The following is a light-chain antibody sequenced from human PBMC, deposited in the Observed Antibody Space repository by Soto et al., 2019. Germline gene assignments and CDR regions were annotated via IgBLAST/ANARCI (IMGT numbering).Light chain of an antibody. V-gene: IGLV2-14*01. Sequence: QSALTQPASVSGSPGESITISCTGTRSDVGGYNYVSWYQQHAGKAPKLMICDVSNRPSGISNRFSGSKSGNTASLTISGLQAEDEADYYCSSYTSSSTWVFGGGTK. CDR3: SSYTSSSTWV. J-gene: IGLJ3*02. CDR2: DVS. CDR1: RSDVGGYNY.